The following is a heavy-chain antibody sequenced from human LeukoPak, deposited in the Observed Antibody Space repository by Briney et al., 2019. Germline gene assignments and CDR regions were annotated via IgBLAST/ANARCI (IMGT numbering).Heavy chain of an antibody. CDR2: ISSSSTI. V-gene: IGHV3-69-1*01. J-gene: IGHJ1*01. D-gene: IGHD2-2*01. Sequence: GGSLRLSCAASGFTFSDYYMNWVRQAPGKGLEWVSSISSSSTIYYADSVMGRFTISRDNAKNSLYLQMNSLRAEDTGVYYCARAADIVVVPAAMQWYFQHWGQGTLVTVSS. CDR3: ARAADIVVVPAAMQWYFQH. CDR1: GFTFSDYY.